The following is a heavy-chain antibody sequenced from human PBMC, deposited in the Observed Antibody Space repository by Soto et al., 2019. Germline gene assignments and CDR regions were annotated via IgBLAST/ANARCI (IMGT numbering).Heavy chain of an antibody. CDR2: MSHSGGT. J-gene: IGHJ3*02. V-gene: IGHV4-34*01. CDR1: GGFVTSGSYY. CDR3: ARVERGTATTVVAAFDI. D-gene: IGHD1-1*01. Sequence: QVQLQQWGAGLLKPSETLSLTCAVYGGFVTSGSYYWSWIRQPPGKGLEWIGEMSHSGGTHFNPSLKRTVTISVEKSKNQFTLKMSSVTAADTALYCWARVERGTATTVVAAFDIWGPGKMVTVSS.